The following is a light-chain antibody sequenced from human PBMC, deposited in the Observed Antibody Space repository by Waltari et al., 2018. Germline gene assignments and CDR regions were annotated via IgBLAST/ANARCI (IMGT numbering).Light chain of an antibody. Sequence: EIVLTQSPGTLSLSPGERATLSCRASQSVSSSYLAWYQQKPGQAPRRLAYGASSRATGIPDRFSGSGSGTDFTLTISRLEPEDLAVYYCQQYGSSPRTFGQGTKVEIK. CDR1: QSVSSSY. CDR3: QQYGSSPRT. CDR2: GAS. V-gene: IGKV3-20*01. J-gene: IGKJ1*01.